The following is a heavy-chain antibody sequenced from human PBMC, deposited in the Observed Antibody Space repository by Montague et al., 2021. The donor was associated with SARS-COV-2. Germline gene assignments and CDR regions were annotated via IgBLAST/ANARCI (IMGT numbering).Heavy chain of an antibody. Sequence: SLRLSCAASGFTFSKHAMNWVRQAPGKGLQWLSTISANGRSTYYGDSVRGRFAVSRDNSRNTLYLQMSNLRVEDTAIYYCTKDDSSSEYGGDYWGQGTPVTVSS. CDR2: ISANGRST. CDR3: TKDDSSSEYGGDY. V-gene: IGHV3-23*01. CDR1: GFTFSKHA. J-gene: IGHJ4*02. D-gene: IGHD4/OR15-4a*01.